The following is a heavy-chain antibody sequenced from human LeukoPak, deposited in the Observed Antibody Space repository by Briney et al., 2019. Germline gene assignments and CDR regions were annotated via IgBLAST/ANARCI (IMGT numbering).Heavy chain of an antibody. CDR2: ISANGVIK. CDR1: EFTFNTSA. Sequence: PGGSLRLSYAASEFTFNTSAMSWIRQTPGRGLEWVSGISANGVIKYYADSVKGRFTLSRDNSKNTLYLLMSSLRADDTAVYYCVKFLGGGYSYGYSFDYWSQGTLVTVSS. V-gene: IGHV3-23*01. CDR3: VKFLGGGYSYGYSFDY. D-gene: IGHD5-18*01. J-gene: IGHJ4*02.